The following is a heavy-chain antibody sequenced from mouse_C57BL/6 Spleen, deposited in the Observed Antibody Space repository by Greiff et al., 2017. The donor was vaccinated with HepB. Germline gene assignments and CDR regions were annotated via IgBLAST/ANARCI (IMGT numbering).Heavy chain of an antibody. D-gene: IGHD1-1*01. CDR2: IYPGDGDT. J-gene: IGHJ4*01. V-gene: IGHV1-82*01. Sequence: VQLQQSGPELVKPGASVKISCKASGYAFSSSWMNWVKQRPGKGLEWIGRIYPGDGDTNYNGKFKGKATLTADTSSSTAYMQLSSLTSEDSAVYFCARGGYYGSSLYYYAMDYWGQGTSVTVSS. CDR3: ARGGYYGSSLYYYAMDY. CDR1: GYAFSSSW.